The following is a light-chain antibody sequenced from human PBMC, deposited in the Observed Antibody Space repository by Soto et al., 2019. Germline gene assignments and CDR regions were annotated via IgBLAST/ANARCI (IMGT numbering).Light chain of an antibody. CDR3: QQYNSYSRT. V-gene: IGKV1-5*03. CDR1: QSISSW. J-gene: IGKJ1*01. CDR2: KAS. Sequence: DIQMTQSTSTLSASVGDRVTMTGRASQSISSWLAWYQQKPGKAPKLLIYKASSLESGVPSRFSGSGSGTEFTLTISSLQPDDFATYYCQQYNSYSRTFGQGTKVDI.